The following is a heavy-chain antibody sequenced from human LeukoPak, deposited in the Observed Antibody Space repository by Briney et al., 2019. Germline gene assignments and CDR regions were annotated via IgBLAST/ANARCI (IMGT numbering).Heavy chain of an antibody. CDR1: GGSISSTTSY. CDR3: ARHGSTDYFDC. V-gene: IGHV4-39*01. Sequence: SETQTLTCAVSGGSISSTTSYWGWIRQPPGKGLEWLGRIYYSGSTFYNPSLKSRVTISVDTSNNQFSLRLSSVTAADTAVYYCARHGSTDYFDCWDKGTLVTVSS. CDR2: IYYSGST. D-gene: IGHD2-2*03. J-gene: IGHJ4*02.